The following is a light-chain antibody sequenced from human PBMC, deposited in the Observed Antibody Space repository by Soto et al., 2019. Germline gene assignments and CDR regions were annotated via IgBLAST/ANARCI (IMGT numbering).Light chain of an antibody. J-gene: IGKJ1*01. CDR1: QGISNY. V-gene: IGKV1-6*01. CDR2: GAT. CDR3: LQDYNYPWT. Sequence: APQMTQSPSSLSASVGDRVTISCRASQGISNYLAWYQQRPGKAPKLLIFGATTLQSGVPSRFSASGSGPDFTLTISSLQPEDFATYYCLQDYNYPWTFGQGTKVEIK.